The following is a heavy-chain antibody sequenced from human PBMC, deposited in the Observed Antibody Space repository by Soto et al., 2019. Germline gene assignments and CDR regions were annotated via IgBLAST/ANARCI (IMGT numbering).Heavy chain of an antibody. CDR2: ISGSGGST. CDR1: GFTFSSYA. CDR3: AKSRVTMVRGVEYYFDY. Sequence: GGSLRLSCAASGFTFSSYAMSWVRQAPGKGLEWVSAISGSGGSTYYADSVKGRFTISRDNSKNTLYLQMNSLRAEDTAVYYCAKSRVTMVRGVEYYFDYWGQGTLVTVSS. V-gene: IGHV3-23*01. D-gene: IGHD3-10*01. J-gene: IGHJ4*02.